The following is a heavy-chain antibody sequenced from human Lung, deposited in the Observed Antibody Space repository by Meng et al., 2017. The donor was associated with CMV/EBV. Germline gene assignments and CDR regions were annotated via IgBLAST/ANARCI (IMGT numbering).Heavy chain of an antibody. J-gene: IGHJ4*02. CDR3: ARDCFGREDY. CDR1: GFTLSSYW. Sequence: GEXXTISCAASGFTLSSYWVHWVRQVPGKGLVWVSRINSDDSTTTYADSVKGRFTISRDNAKNTVYLQMNSLRVEDTAVYYCARDCFGREDYWGQGTLVTVSS. CDR2: INSDDSTT. D-gene: IGHD3-10*01. V-gene: IGHV3-74*03.